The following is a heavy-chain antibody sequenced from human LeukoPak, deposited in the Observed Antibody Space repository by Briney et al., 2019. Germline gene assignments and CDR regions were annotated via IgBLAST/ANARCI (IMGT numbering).Heavy chain of an antibody. Sequence: SETLSLTCTVSGGSISTGDYYWSWIRQYPGKGLEWIGFIFYTGGTYYNPSLKSRIIISVDTSKNQFSLKVRSVTAADTAVYHCARVQAAVNWFDPWGQGTLVTVSS. D-gene: IGHD2-15*01. CDR3: ARVQAAVNWFDP. CDR1: GGSISTGDYY. CDR2: IFYTGGT. J-gene: IGHJ5*02. V-gene: IGHV4-31*03.